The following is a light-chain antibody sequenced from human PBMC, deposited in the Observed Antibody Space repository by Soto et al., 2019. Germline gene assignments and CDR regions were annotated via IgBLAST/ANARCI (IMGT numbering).Light chain of an antibody. V-gene: IGKV3-15*01. CDR2: GAF. J-gene: IGKJ4*01. CDR1: QSVSYN. CDR3: QQHKNWPPLT. Sequence: EIVMTQSPATLSVSPGETATLSCRASQSVSYNLAWYQQKPGQGPRLLIYGAFTRATGIPVRFSGSGSGTEFTLTISSLQSEDFAVYYCQQHKNWPPLTFGGGTKVEIK.